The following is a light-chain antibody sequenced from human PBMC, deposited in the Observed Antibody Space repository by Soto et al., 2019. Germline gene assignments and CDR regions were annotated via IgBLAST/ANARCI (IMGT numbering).Light chain of an antibody. CDR1: QSISSY. J-gene: IGKJ1*01. Sequence: DIEMTHSPSSLSAYVRDKITIXCRASQSISSYLNWYQQKPGKAXKLLIYAASSLQSGVPSRFSGSGSETDFTLTISSLQPEDFATYSCQHSTTWTFGQGTKVDIK. CDR2: AAS. V-gene: IGKV1-39*01. CDR3: QHSTTWT.